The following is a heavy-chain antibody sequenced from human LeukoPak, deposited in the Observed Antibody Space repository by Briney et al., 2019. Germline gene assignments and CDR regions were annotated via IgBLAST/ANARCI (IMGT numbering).Heavy chain of an antibody. CDR2: INPNSGDT. J-gene: IGHJ6*03. V-gene: IGHV1-2*02. Sequence: ASVKVSCKASGYTFTGYYMHWVRQAPGQGLEWMGWINPNSGDTTYAQKFQGRVTMTRDKSISTAYMELSRLRSDDTAVYYCARGMEPYYYMDVWGKGTTVTVSS. CDR1: GYTFTGYY. CDR3: ARGMEPYYYMDV. D-gene: IGHD1-26*01.